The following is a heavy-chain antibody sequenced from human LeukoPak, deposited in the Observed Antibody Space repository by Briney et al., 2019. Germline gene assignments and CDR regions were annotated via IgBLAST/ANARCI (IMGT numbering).Heavy chain of an antibody. CDR2: ISGSGGST. CDR1: GFTFSGYA. D-gene: IGHD6-19*01. CDR3: AKHGYSSGWYVFDC. V-gene: IGHV3-23*01. J-gene: IGHJ4*02. Sequence: GGSLRLSCAASGFTFSGYAMSWVRQAPGKGLEWVSGISGSGGSTYYADSVKGRFTISRDNSKNTLFLQMNSLRADDTAVYYCAKHGYSSGWYVFDCWGQGTPVTVSS.